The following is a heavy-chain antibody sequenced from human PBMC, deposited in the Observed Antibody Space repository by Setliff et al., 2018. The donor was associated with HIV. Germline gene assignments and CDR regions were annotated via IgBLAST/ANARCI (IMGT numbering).Heavy chain of an antibody. D-gene: IGHD6-19*01. CDR2: ISGRGGST. Sequence: GGSLRLSCAASGLTFSSYAMSWVRQAPGKGLEWVSAISGRGGSTYYADSVKGRFTISRDNSKNTLYLQMNSLRVVATAVYFCAKNLYRSPWSPLDYWGQGALVTVSS. V-gene: IGHV3-23*01. CDR3: AKNLYRSPWSPLDY. J-gene: IGHJ4*02. CDR1: GLTFSSYA.